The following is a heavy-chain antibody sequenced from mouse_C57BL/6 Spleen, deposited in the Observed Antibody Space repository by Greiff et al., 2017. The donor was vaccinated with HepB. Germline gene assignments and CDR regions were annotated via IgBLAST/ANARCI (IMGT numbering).Heavy chain of an antibody. V-gene: IGHV3-6*01. Sequence: DVQLQESGPGLVKPSQSLSLTCSVTGYSITSGYYWNWIRQFPGNKLEWMGYISYDGSNNYNPSLKNRISITRDTSKNQFFLKLNSVTTEDTATYYCAREAYGSLDYWGQGTSVTVSS. J-gene: IGHJ4*01. CDR3: AREAYGSLDY. CDR1: GYSITSGYY. CDR2: ISYDGSN. D-gene: IGHD1-1*01.